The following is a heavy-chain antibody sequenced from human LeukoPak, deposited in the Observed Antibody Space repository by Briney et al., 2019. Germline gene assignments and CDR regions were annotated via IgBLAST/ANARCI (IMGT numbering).Heavy chain of an antibody. CDR2: IYHSGST. J-gene: IGHJ4*02. V-gene: IGHV4-38-2*02. CDR1: GYSISSGYY. Sequence: SETLSLTCSVSGYSISSGYYWGWIRQPPGKGLEWIGSIYHSGSTYYNPSPKSRVTISVDTSKNQFSLKLSSVTAADTAVYYCARVGGNPYFDYWGQGTLVTVSS. D-gene: IGHD4-23*01. CDR3: ARVGGNPYFDY.